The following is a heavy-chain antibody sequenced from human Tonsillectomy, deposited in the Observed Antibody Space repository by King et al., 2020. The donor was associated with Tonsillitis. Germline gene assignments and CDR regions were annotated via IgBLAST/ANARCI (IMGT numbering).Heavy chain of an antibody. V-gene: IGHV4-30-4*01. CDR2: IYYSGST. Sequence: QLQESGPGLVKPSQTLSLTCTVSGGSISSGDYYWSWIRQPPGKGLEWIGYIYYSGSTYYNPSLKSRVTISVDTSKNQFSLKLSSVTAADTAVYYCARVGLGIATTNDAFDIWGQGTMVTVSS. CDR1: GGSISSGDYY. J-gene: IGHJ3*02. D-gene: IGHD5-24*01. CDR3: ARVGLGIATTNDAFDI.